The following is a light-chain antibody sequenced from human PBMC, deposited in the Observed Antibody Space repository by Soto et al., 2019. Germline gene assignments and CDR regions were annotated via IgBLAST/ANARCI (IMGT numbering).Light chain of an antibody. V-gene: IGLV2-14*01. CDR3: TSYTSRSTLVV. J-gene: IGLJ2*01. CDR2: DVS. Sequence: QSALTQPASVSGSPGQSITISCTGTSSDVGGYNYVSWYQLHPGKAPKLMIYDVSNRPSGVSNRFSGSKSGNTASLTISGLQAEDEADYYCTSYTSRSTLVVFGGGTKLTVL. CDR1: SSDVGGYNY.